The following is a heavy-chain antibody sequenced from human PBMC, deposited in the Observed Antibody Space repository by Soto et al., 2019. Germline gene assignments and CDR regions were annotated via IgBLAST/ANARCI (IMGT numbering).Heavy chain of an antibody. D-gene: IGHD5-18*01. Sequence: QVQLQESGPGLVKPSETLSLTCTVSGGSIGSYYWSWIRQPPGKGLEWIGHVYSSGNTKYNPSVESRVTMSVDASQNQFSPRLTSVTAEDTAVYYCARHYGYTYGPDYWGQGAQVSVSS. CDR2: VYSSGNT. CDR1: GGSIGSYY. CDR3: ARHYGYTYGPDY. V-gene: IGHV4-59*01. J-gene: IGHJ4*02.